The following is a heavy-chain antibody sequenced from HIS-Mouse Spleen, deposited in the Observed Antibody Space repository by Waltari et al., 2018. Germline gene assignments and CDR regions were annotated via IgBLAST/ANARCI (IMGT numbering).Heavy chain of an antibody. V-gene: IGHV3-53*01. J-gene: IGHJ3*02. CDR1: GFTVSSNY. CDR2: IDSGGST. D-gene: IGHD1-26*01. Sequence: EVQLVESGGGLIQPGGSLRLSCAASGFTVSSNYMSWVRQAPGKGREWVSVIDSGGSTYYADSVKGRITISRDNSKNTLYLQMNSLRAEDTAVYYCARGPVGADDAFDIWGQGTMVTVSS. CDR3: ARGPVGADDAFDI.